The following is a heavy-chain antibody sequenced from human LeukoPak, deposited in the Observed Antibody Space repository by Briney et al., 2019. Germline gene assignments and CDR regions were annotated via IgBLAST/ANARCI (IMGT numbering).Heavy chain of an antibody. CDR3: AKDVAYNRGAFDV. D-gene: IGHD1-14*01. CDR2: VSWNSGTI. Sequence: AGGSLRLSCAASGFTLDDYAMHWVRQAPGKGLEWVSGVSWNSGTIDYADSVKGRFTISRDNAKNSLYLQMNSQRAEDTALYYCAKDVAYNRGAFDVWGQGTMVTVSS. J-gene: IGHJ3*01. CDR1: GFTLDDYA. V-gene: IGHV3-9*01.